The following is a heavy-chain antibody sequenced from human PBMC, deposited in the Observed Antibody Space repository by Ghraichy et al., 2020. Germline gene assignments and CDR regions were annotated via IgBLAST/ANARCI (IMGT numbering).Heavy chain of an antibody. CDR3: ARHGPPYSGSTSYYYYGMDV. V-gene: IGHV4-59*08. CDR1: GGSISSYY. D-gene: IGHD1-26*01. J-gene: IGHJ6*02. CDR2: IYYSGST. Sequence: SETLSLTCTVSGGSISSYYWSWIRQPPGKGLEWIGYIYYSGSTNYNPSLKSRVTISVDTSKNQFSLKLSSVTAADTAVYYCARHGPPYSGSTSYYYYGMDVWGQGTTVTVSS.